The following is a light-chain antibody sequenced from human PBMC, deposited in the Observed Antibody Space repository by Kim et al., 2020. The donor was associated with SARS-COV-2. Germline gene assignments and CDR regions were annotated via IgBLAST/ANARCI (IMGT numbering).Light chain of an antibody. CDR2: GKN. CDR1: SLRSYY. Sequence: VALGQTVTITCQGDSLRSYYATWYQQKPGQAPIVVIYGKNNRPSGIPDRFSGSSSGNTASLTIPGTQAGDEADYYCNSRDSNDNVVFGGGTQLTVL. J-gene: IGLJ2*01. V-gene: IGLV3-19*01. CDR3: NSRDSNDNVV.